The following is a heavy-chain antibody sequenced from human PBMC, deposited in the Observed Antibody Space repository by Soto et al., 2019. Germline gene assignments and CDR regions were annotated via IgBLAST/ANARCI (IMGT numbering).Heavy chain of an antibody. Sequence: EVQLVESGGGLVQPGGSLRLSCAASGFAFNTYTMNWVRQAPGKGLEWVSSIGWSGSDMYYADSVKGRFTISRDNAENSLYLQMTSLRAEDTAVYYWVCGDHRGNWGQGTLVTVSS. CDR1: GFAFNTYT. J-gene: IGHJ4*02. V-gene: IGHV3-21*01. D-gene: IGHD4-17*01. CDR2: IGWSGSDM. CDR3: VCGDHRGN.